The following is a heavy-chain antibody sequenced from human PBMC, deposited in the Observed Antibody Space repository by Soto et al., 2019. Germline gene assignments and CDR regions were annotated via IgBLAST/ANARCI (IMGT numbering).Heavy chain of an antibody. V-gene: IGHV3-23*01. D-gene: IGHD2-15*01. CDR1: GFTFSSYA. CDR2: ISGSGGST. Sequence: GGSLRLSCAASGFTFSSYAMSWVRQAPGKGLEWVSAISGSGGSTYYADSVKGRFTISRDNSKNSLYLQMNSLRAEDTAVYYCASDSEYCSGGSCYDPWGQGTLVTVSS. J-gene: IGHJ5*02. CDR3: ASDSEYCSGGSCYDP.